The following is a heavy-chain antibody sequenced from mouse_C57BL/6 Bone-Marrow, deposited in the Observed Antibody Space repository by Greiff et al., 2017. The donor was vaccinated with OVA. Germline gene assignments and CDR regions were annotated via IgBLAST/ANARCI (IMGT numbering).Heavy chain of an antibody. CDR2: IYPGDGDT. CDR1: GYAFSSYW. J-gene: IGHJ3*01. CDR3: ARRGYGSSYFWFAY. Sequence: QVQLKESGAELVKPGASVKISCKASGYAFSSYWMNWVKQRPGKGLEWIGQIYPGDGDTNYNGKFKGKATLTADKSSSTAYMQLSSLTSEDSAVYFCARRGYGSSYFWFAYWGQGTLVTVSA. D-gene: IGHD1-1*01. V-gene: IGHV1-80*01.